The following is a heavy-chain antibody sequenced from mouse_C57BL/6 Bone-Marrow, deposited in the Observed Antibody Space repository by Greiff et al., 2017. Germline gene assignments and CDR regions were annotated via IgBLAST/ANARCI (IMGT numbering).Heavy chain of an antibody. Sequence: QVTLKESGPGILQPSQTLSLSCSFSGFSLSTFGMGVGWIRQPSGKGLVWLVHIWWDADKYYNPALKSQLTISKDTSKNQVFLKIANVDTADTATYCCARIAATGLDYWGQGTTLTVSS. J-gene: IGHJ2*01. D-gene: IGHD4-1*02. CDR3: ARIAATGLDY. CDR2: IWWDADK. CDR1: GFSLSTFGMG. V-gene: IGHV8-8*01.